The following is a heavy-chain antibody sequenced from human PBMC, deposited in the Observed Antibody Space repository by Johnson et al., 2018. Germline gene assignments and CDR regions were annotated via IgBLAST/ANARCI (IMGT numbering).Heavy chain of an antibody. J-gene: IGHJ6*02. CDR1: GFTFSNYA. CDR2: IGGGGGTT. Sequence: VQLVQSGGGLVQPGGSLRLSCVASGFTFSNYAMSWVRQAPGKGLELVSTIGGGGGTTYYAASVKGRFTISRDNSKNTLYLQMNRLRAEDTAVYYCAKSRSFYYYYDGMDVWGQGTTVTVSS. CDR3: AKSRSFYYYYDGMDV. V-gene: IGHV3-23*04.